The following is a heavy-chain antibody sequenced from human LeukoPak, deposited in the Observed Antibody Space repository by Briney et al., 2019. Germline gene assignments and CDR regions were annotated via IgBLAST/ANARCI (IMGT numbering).Heavy chain of an antibody. J-gene: IGHJ6*03. CDR1: GYTFSNYG. Sequence: ASVKVSCKASGYTFSNYGMSWVRQAPGHGLEWMGWISGFNGHTKYSQKSQGRVTMTTDTSTSTAYMEVRSLRSDDTAVYYCARAWVRRKYYYYMDVWRKGTTVTVS. CDR3: ARAWVRRKYYYYMDV. D-gene: IGHD5-12*01. CDR2: ISGFNGHT. V-gene: IGHV1-18*04.